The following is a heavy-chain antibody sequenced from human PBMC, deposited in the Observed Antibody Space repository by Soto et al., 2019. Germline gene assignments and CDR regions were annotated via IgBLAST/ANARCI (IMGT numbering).Heavy chain of an antibody. D-gene: IGHD1-26*01. V-gene: IGHV3-73*02. CDR3: ARLWESSDYFDY. CDR1: GFAFSGSS. J-gene: IGHJ4*02. Sequence: EVQLVESGGGMVQPGGSLKLSCAASGFAFSGSSIHWVRQASGKGLEWVGRIRSKADSYETAYAASVRGRFSISRDDSKNTAYLQMNSLKTEDTAVYYCARLWESSDYFDYWGQGTLVTVSS. CDR2: IRSKADSYET.